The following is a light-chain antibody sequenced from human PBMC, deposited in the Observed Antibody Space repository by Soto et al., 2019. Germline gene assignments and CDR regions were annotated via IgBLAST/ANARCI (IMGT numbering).Light chain of an antibody. CDR1: QSVGSW. Sequence: DIQMTQSPSTLSASVGDRVTITLRASQSVGSWLAWYQQKPGKAPKLLIYTASSLESGVPSGFSGRGSGTEFSLPISSRQPDDFASYHCQQYGSSSPWTFGQGTKGEIK. CDR2: TAS. J-gene: IGKJ1*01. V-gene: IGKV1-5*03. CDR3: QQYGSSSPWT.